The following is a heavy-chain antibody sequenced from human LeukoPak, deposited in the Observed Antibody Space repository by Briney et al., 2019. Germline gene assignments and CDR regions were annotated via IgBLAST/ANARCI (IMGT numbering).Heavy chain of an antibody. CDR3: AREALWFGHAFDI. CDR2: ITTGNVDT. Sequence: ASVKVSCKASGYTFTNYVMHWLRQAPGQRLEWMGWITTGNVDTKYSQNFQGRVTFTRDTSASTAYMEMSSLKSEDTAVYYCAREALWFGHAFDIGGQGTLVTVSS. J-gene: IGHJ3*02. V-gene: IGHV1-3*04. CDR1: GYTFTNYV. D-gene: IGHD3-10*01.